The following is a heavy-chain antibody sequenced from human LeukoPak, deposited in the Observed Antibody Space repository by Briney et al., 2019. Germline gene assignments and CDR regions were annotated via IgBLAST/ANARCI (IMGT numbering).Heavy chain of an antibody. D-gene: IGHD2-2*01. CDR1: GGSFSGYY. J-gene: IGHJ4*02. Sequence: SETLSLTCAVSGGSFSGYYWSWIRQPPGKGLEWIGEINHSGSTNYNPSLKSRVTISVDTSKNQFSLKLSSVTAADTAVYYCASQMAGTSSQNWGQGTLVTVSS. CDR3: ASQMAGTSSQN. CDR2: INHSGST. V-gene: IGHV4-34*01.